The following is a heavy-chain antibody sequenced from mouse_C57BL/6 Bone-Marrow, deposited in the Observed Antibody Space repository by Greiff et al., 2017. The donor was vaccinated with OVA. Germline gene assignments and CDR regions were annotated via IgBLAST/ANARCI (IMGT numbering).Heavy chain of an antibody. CDR1: GYTFTSYW. CDR3: ARGDSSGPAWFAY. V-gene: IGHV1-69*01. D-gene: IGHD3-2*02. J-gene: IGHJ3*01. CDR2: IDPSDSYT. Sequence: VQLQQPGAELVMPGASVKLSCKASGYTFTSYWMHWVKQRPGQGLEWIGEIDPSDSYTNYNQKFKGKSTLTVDKSSSTAYMQLSSLTSEDAAVYYCARGDSSGPAWFAYWGQGTLVTVSA.